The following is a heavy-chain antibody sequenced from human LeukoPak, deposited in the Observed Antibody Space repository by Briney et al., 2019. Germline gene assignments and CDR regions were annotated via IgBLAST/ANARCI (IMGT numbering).Heavy chain of an antibody. J-gene: IGHJ1*01. CDR1: GGSISSSSYY. V-gene: IGHV4-39*01. CDR3: ARSTVRVLEEYFQH. D-gene: IGHD4-17*01. Sequence: PSETLSLTCTVSGGSISSSSYYWGWIRQSPGKGLEWIGSIYYSGSTYYNPSLKSRVTISVDTSKNQFSLKLSSVTAADTAVYYCARSTVRVLEEYFQHWGQGTLVTVSS. CDR2: IYYSGST.